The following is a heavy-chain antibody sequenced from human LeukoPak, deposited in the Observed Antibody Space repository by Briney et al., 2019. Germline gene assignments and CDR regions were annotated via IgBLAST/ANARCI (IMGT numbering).Heavy chain of an antibody. Sequence: GRSLRLSCAASGFTFSSYGMHWVRQAPGKGLEWVAVISYDGSNKYYADSVKGRFTISRDNSKNTLYLQMNSLRAEDTAVYYCAKLARYYYDSSGYLDYWGQGTLVTVSS. CDR1: GFTFSSYG. J-gene: IGHJ4*02. D-gene: IGHD3-22*01. V-gene: IGHV3-30*18. CDR2: ISYDGSNK. CDR3: AKLARYYYDSSGYLDY.